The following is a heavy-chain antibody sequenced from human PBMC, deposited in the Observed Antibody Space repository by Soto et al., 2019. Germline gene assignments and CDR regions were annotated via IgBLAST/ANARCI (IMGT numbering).Heavy chain of an antibody. D-gene: IGHD1-1*01. J-gene: IGHJ4*02. CDR2: MSYDGSNK. CDR1: GFTFSSYA. Sequence: QVQLVESGGGVVQPGGSLRLSCAASGFTFSSYAMHWVRQAPGKGLEWVAVMSYDGSNKYYADSVKGRFTISRDNSKNTLYLQLNSLRAEETAVYYCASPRLSSDGTTPSDYWGQGTLVTVSS. CDR3: ASPRLSSDGTTPSDY. V-gene: IGHV3-30-3*01.